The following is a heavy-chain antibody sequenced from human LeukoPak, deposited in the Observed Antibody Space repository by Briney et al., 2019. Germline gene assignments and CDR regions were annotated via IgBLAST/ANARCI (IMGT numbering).Heavy chain of an antibody. V-gene: IGHV3-11*01. D-gene: IGHD3-16*01. CDR2: ISRSGSTK. J-gene: IGHJ5*02. CDR3: ARGLYYDYVWGGSCCNWFFH. Sequence: PGRSLRLSRAASVFTLTAYYMSWVRQAPGPRLRGVSYISRSGSTKYHADYVKGRLSRSREYVKKSLYLQMKSLRAEDAAVYYCARGLYYDYVWGGSCCNWFFHLCQGTLVTVSS. CDR1: VFTLTAYY.